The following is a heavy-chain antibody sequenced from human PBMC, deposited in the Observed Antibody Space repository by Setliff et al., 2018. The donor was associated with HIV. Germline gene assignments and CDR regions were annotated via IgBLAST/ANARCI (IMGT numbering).Heavy chain of an antibody. J-gene: IGHJ6*02. D-gene: IGHD2-2*01. CDR2: IYHTEYT. Sequence: SETLSLTCAVSGGSLSSDNWWTWVRQPPGKGLEWIGEIYHTEYTNYSPSLKSRVSMSVDRSKNQFSLNLTSVTAADTAVYYCARGHCSGTSCYGVDYYGMDVWGQGTTVTVSS. V-gene: IGHV4-4*02. CDR1: GGSLSSDNW. CDR3: ARGHCSGTSCYGVDYYGMDV.